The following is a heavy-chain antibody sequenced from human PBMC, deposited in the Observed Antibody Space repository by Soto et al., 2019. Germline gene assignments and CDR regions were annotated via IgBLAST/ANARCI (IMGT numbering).Heavy chain of an antibody. CDR1: GDTFSDYT. Sequence: SVKVSCKASGDTFSDYTISWVRQAPGQGLEWMGGIVPIFGKPTYTQKFQGRVTITADKSTSTAYMELSSLRSEDTAVYYCARDPLDYGGNSGSDYWGQGTLVTVSS. CDR2: IVPIFGKP. V-gene: IGHV1-69*06. CDR3: ARDPLDYGGNSGSDY. D-gene: IGHD4-17*01. J-gene: IGHJ4*02.